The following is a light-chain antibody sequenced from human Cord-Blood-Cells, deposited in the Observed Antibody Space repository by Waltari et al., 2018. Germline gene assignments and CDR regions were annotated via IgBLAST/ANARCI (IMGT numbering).Light chain of an antibody. CDR2: AAS. J-gene: IGKJ5*01. V-gene: IGKV1-39*01. Sequence: DIQMTQSPSYLSASVGDRVTITCRASPSISSYLNWYQQKPGKAPKLLIYAASSLQSGVPSRFSGSGSGTDFTLTISSLQPEDFATYYGQQSYSTITFGQGTRLEIK. CDR1: PSISSY. CDR3: QQSYSTIT.